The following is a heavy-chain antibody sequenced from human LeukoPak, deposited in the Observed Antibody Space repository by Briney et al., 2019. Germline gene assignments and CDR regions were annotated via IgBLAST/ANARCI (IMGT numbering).Heavy chain of an antibody. J-gene: IGHJ5*02. CDR1: GFTFSSYA. D-gene: IGHD6-19*01. CDR2: ISGSGGST. Sequence: GGSLRLSCAASGFTFSSYAMSWVRQAPGKGLEWVSDISGSGGSTCYADSVKGRFTISRDNSKNTLYLQMNSLRAEDTAVYYCAKDSSGWYFNWFDPWGQGTLVTLSS. V-gene: IGHV3-23*01. CDR3: AKDSSGWYFNWFDP.